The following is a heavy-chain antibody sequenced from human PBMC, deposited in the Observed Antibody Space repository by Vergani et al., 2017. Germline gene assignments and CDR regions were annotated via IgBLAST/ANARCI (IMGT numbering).Heavy chain of an antibody. J-gene: IGHJ3*02. D-gene: IGHD2-21*01. CDR3: VTVLHTSYILGAFNI. CDR2: IDVKGTS. V-gene: IGHV4-61*02. Sequence: QAQLQESGPRLVKPSQTLSLTCSFSGGYLDIHSPTWGWIRQPAGEGLVWIGLIDVKGTSNFRPSLESRVTVSADASRGRFSLYLRSVTTSDTAVYYCVTVLHTSYILGAFNIWGQGIKVTVSS. CDR1: GGYLDIHSPT.